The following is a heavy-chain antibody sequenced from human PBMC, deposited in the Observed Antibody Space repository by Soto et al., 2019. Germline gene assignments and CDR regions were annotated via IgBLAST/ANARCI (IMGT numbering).Heavy chain of an antibody. CDR3: ARDGAVWKNWFDP. J-gene: IGHJ5*02. CDR1: GFTFSSYW. CDR2: INSDGSST. V-gene: IGHV3-74*01. Sequence: EVQLVESGGGLVQPGGSLRLSCAASGFTFSSYWMHWVRQAPGKGLVLVSRINSDGSSTSYADSVKGRFTISRDNAKNTLYLQMNSLRAEDTAVYYCARDGAVWKNWFDPWGQGTLVTVSS. D-gene: IGHD3-16*01.